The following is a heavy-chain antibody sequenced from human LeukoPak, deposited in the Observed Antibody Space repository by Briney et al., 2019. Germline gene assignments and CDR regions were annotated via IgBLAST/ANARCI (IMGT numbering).Heavy chain of an antibody. CDR3: ARDQRGSLDY. CDR2: INQDASTK. J-gene: IGHJ4*02. CDR1: GFTFRNTW. D-gene: IGHD1-26*01. V-gene: IGHV3-7*01. Sequence: GRSLRLSCAASGFTFRNTWMAWVRQAPGKGLEWVANINQDASTKHYVDSVKGRFTISRDNAKNSLYLQMNSLRADDTAIYYCARDQRGSLDYWGQGTLVSVSA.